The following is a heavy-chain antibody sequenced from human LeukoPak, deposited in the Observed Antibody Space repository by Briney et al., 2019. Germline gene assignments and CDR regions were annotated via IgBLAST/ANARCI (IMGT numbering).Heavy chain of an antibody. V-gene: IGHV3-33*01. J-gene: IGHJ4*02. CDR3: ARVYGSGSYFFDY. CDR2: IWYDGSDE. D-gene: IGHD3-10*01. Sequence: GGSLRLSCAASGFTFSTYAMHWVRQAPGKGLEWVAVIWYDGSDEYYADSVKGRFTISRDNSKNTLYLQMNSLRAEDTAVYYCARVYGSGSYFFDYWGQGTLVTVSS. CDR1: GFTFSTYA.